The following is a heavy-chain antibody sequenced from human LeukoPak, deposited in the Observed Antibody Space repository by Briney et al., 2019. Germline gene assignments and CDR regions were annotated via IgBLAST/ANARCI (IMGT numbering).Heavy chain of an antibody. CDR3: ATYGDYGRNYHYYNMDV. V-gene: IGHV3-23*01. CDR1: GFTFSTYA. Sequence: GGSLRLSCAASGFTFSTYAMNWVRQPPGKGLEWVSTISGGGDTYYADSVKGRFTISRDNSKNTLYLQMSSLRAEDTALYYCATYGDYGRNYHYYNMDVWGQGTTVTVSS. D-gene: IGHD4-17*01. J-gene: IGHJ6*02. CDR2: ISGGGDT.